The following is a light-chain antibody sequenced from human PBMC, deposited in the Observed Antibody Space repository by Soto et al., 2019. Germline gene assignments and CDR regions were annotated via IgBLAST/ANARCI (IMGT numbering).Light chain of an antibody. J-gene: IGKJ1*01. CDR2: AAS. CDR1: QGISTY. CDR3: QQSYSTTWT. V-gene: IGKV1-39*01. Sequence: DIQMTQSPSSLSASVGDRVTITCLASQGISTYLNCYQQKPGKAPKLLIYAASSLQSGVPSRFSGSGSETDFTLTISSLQPEDFATYSCQQSYSTTWTFGQGTKVDI.